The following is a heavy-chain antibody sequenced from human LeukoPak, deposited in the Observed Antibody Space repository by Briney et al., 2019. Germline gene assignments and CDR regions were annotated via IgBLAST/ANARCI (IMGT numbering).Heavy chain of an antibody. CDR3: ARDQEGFDY. Sequence: GASVKVSCKASGYTFTNNYLHRVRQALGQGLEWMGMIYPRDGSTSYAQNFQGRVTVTRDTSTTTVHMELRGLRSEDTAVYYCARDQEGFDYWGQGTVVTVSS. V-gene: IGHV1-46*01. CDR2: IYPRDGST. CDR1: GYTFTNNY. J-gene: IGHJ4*02.